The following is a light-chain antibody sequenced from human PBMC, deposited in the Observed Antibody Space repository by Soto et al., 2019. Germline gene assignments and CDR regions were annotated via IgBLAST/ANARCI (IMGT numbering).Light chain of an antibody. Sequence: EIVLTQSPGTLSLSPGERATLSCRASQSVSSSYLAWYQQKPGQAPRLLIYGASSRATGIPDRFSGSGSGTDFTLTISRLENEDFEVYYCQQYGSSPTFGQGTRLEIK. CDR3: QQYGSSPT. CDR1: QSVSSSY. CDR2: GAS. V-gene: IGKV3-20*01. J-gene: IGKJ5*01.